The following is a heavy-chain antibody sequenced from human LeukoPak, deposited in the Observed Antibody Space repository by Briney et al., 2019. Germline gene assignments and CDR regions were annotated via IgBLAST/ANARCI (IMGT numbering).Heavy chain of an antibody. CDR1: GLTFSSHW. D-gene: IGHD3-22*01. Sequence: GGSLRLSCAASGLTFSSHWMHWVRQAPGKGLVWVSRITNDGSSTTYADSVKGRFTISRDNAKNTLYLHMNSLRAEDTAIYYCAKGRDYYDSPPGDYWGQGTLVTVSS. V-gene: IGHV3-74*01. J-gene: IGHJ4*02. CDR3: AKGRDYYDSPPGDY. CDR2: ITNDGSST.